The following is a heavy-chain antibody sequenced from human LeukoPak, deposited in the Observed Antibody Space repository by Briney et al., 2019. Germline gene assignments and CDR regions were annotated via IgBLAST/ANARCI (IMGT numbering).Heavy chain of an antibody. CDR2: ISGSGGST. D-gene: IGHD6-19*01. CDR3: AKDLRYSSGCFEH. V-gene: IGHV3-23*01. J-gene: IGHJ1*01. Sequence: GGSLRLSCAASGFTFSSYAMSWVRQAPGKGLEWVSAISGSGGSTYYADFVKGRFTISRDNSKNTLYLQMNSLRAEDTAVYYCAKDLRYSSGCFEHWGQGTLVTVPS. CDR1: GFTFSSYA.